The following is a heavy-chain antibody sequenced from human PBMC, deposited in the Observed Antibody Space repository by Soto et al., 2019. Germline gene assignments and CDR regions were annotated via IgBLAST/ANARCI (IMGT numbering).Heavy chain of an antibody. J-gene: IGHJ4*02. V-gene: IGHV1-69*13. D-gene: IGHD6-19*01. CDR2: IIPIFGTA. CDR1: GGTFSSYA. Sequence: ASVKVSCKASGGTFSSYAISWVRQAPGQGLEWMGGIIPIFGTANYAQKFQGRVTITADESTSTAYMELSSLRSEDTAVYYCARDIFHAVAGTDYFDYWGQGTLVTVSS. CDR3: ARDIFHAVAGTDYFDY.